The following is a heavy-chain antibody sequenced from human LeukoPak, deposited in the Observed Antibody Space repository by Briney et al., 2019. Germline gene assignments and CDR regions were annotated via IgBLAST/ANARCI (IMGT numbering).Heavy chain of an antibody. J-gene: IGHJ6*02. CDR3: ASFRGYYYGMDV. CDR2: ISSSSSTI. CDR1: GFTFSSYS. V-gene: IGHV3-48*04. Sequence: GGSLRLSCAASGFTFSSYSMNWVRQAPGKGLEWVSYISSSSSTIYYADSVKGRFTISGDNAKNSLYLQMNSLRAEDTAVYYCASFRGYYYGMDVWGQGTTVTVSS.